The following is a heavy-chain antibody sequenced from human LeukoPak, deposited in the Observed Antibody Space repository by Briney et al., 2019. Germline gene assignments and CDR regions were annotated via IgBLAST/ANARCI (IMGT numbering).Heavy chain of an antibody. CDR3: ARRPSYYFDY. CDR2: ISSNGVST. V-gene: IGHV3-23*01. Sequence: GGSLRLSCAASGFTFSSYAMSWVRQAPGKGLEWVSAISSNGVSTYYADSVKGQFTISRDNSKNTLYMQVNSLRAEDTAVYYCARRPSYYFDYWGQGTLVTVS. J-gene: IGHJ4*02. CDR1: GFTFSSYA.